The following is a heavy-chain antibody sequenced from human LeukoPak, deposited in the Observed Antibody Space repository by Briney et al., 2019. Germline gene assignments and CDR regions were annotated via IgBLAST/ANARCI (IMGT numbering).Heavy chain of an antibody. CDR2: INPNSGGT. D-gene: IGHD3-10*01. V-gene: IGHV1-2*02. Sequence: ASVKVSCKTSGYTFTGYYMHWVRQAPGQGLEWMGWINPNSGGTNYAQKFQGRVTMTRDTSISTAYMELSRLRSDDTAVYYCARGGLWFGELKGYYYYYYMDVWGKGTTVTISS. CDR1: GYTFTGYY. CDR3: ARGGLWFGELKGYYYYYYMDV. J-gene: IGHJ6*03.